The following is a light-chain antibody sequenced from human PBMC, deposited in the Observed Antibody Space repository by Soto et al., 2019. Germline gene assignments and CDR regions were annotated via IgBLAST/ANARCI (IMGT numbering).Light chain of an antibody. CDR1: SSDVGGYNY. J-gene: IGLJ2*01. CDR2: EVR. CDR3: SSFTTGNTVL. V-gene: IGLV2-14*01. Sequence: QSALTQPASVSGSPGQSITISCTGTSSDVGGYNYVSWYQQHPGKAPKLMIYEVRKRPSGVSNRFSGSKSGNTASLTISGLQADDEADYYCSSFTTGNTVLFGGGTKVTVL.